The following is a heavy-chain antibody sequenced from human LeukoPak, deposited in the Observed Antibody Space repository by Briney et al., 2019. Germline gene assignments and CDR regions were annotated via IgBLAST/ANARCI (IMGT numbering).Heavy chain of an antibody. CDR2: TYYRSKWYN. CDR3: ASSAMVRGVIIKPFDY. Sequence: SQTLSLTCAISGDSVSSNSAAWNWIRQSPSRGLEWLGRTYYRSKWYNDYAVSVKSRITINPDTSKNQFSLQLNSVTSEDTAVYYCASSAMVRGVIIKPFDYWGQGTLVTVSS. D-gene: IGHD3-10*01. CDR1: GDSVSSNSAA. V-gene: IGHV6-1*01. J-gene: IGHJ4*02.